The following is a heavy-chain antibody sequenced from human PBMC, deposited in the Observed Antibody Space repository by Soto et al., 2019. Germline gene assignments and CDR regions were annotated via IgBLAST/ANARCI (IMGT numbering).Heavy chain of an antibody. CDR2: ISGSGGST. CDR3: AKDWGYYYDNPLDS. CDR1: GFTFSSYA. Sequence: PGGSLRLSCAASGFTFSSYAMSWVRQAPGKGLEWVSGISGSGGSTYYADSVKGRFTISRDNSKNTLYLQMNSLRAEDTAIYYCAKDWGYYYDNPLDSWGQGTLVTVPS. V-gene: IGHV3-23*01. D-gene: IGHD3-22*01. J-gene: IGHJ4*02.